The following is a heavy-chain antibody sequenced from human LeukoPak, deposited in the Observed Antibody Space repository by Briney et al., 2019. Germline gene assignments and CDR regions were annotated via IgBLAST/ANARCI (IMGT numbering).Heavy chain of an antibody. CDR2: ISGSGGST. D-gene: IGHD2-2*01. CDR1: GFTFSNYV. CDR3: ATSTVPTYQYYYYYMDV. V-gene: IGHV3-23*01. Sequence: GGSLRLSCAASGFTFSNYVMSWVRQPPGKGLEWVSAISGSGGSTYYTDSVKGHFTISRDNSKNTLYLQMNSLSAEDTAVYYCATSTVPTYQYYYYYMDVWGKGTTVTVSS. J-gene: IGHJ6*03.